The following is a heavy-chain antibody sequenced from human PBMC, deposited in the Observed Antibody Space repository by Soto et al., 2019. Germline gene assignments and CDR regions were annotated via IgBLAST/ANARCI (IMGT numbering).Heavy chain of an antibody. Sequence: QVQLQESGPGLVKPSETLSLTCTVSGGSISSYYWSWIRQPPGKGLEWIGYIYYSGSTNYNPSLKSRVTISVDTSKNQFSLKLSSVTAADTAVYYCAREDIVVVPAAMNLGYYYYGMDVWGQGTTVTVSS. CDR1: GGSISSYY. CDR3: AREDIVVVPAAMNLGYYYYGMDV. V-gene: IGHV4-59*01. J-gene: IGHJ6*02. D-gene: IGHD2-2*01. CDR2: IYYSGST.